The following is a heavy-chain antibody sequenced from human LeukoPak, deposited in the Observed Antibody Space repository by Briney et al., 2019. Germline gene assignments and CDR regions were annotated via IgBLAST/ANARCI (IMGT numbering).Heavy chain of an antibody. CDR1: GLTFTNYA. V-gene: IGHV3-23*01. CDR3: AKHYSSSWIYWYIDL. Sequence: PGGSLRLSCAASGLTFTNYAMSWVRQAPGKGLEWVSVISGSGGSTYYADSVKGRFTVSRDKSKNTLYLQMTSLRAEDTAVYYCAKHYSSSWIYWYIDLWGRGTLVTVSS. J-gene: IGHJ2*01. CDR2: ISGSGGST. D-gene: IGHD6-13*01.